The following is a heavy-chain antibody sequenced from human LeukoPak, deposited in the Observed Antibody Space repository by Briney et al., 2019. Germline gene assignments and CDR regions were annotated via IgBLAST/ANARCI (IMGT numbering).Heavy chain of an antibody. CDR3: ARHSIAGYYYYLDV. CDR1: GYSISSGHY. J-gene: IGHJ6*03. D-gene: IGHD2/OR15-2a*01. V-gene: IGHV4-38-2*01. CDR2: GYHTGTT. Sequence: SETLSLTCAVSGYSISSGHYWGWIRQPPGKRLEWIGSGYHTGTTYYNPSLESRVIISVDTSKNQISLKVTSVTAADAAVYHCARHSIAGYYYYLDVWGKGTTVTVSS.